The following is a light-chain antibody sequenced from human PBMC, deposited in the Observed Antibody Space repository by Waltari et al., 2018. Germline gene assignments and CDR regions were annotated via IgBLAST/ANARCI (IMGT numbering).Light chain of an antibody. V-gene: IGLV1-40*01. J-gene: IGLJ3*02. CDR3: QSYDSRRGGQVV. CDR2: SFR. Sequence: LPSKAPKLLLVSFRNRPSGVPERFTGSKSSPAAALAITWRQPEDEADYYCQSYDSRRGGQVVFGCGTNVTVL.